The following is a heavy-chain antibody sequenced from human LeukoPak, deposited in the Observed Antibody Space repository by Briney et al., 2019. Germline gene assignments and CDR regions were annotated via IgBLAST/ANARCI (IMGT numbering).Heavy chain of an antibody. J-gene: IGHJ3*02. Sequence: ASVKLSCKASGYTFTFYDIQWVRQAAGQGLEWMGWMNPHSGNTGYAQKFLGRITLTRNTSTSMAYMELTTLKSEDTAVYYCARGRRDVFDIWGQGTVVTLSS. V-gene: IGHV1-8*03. CDR2: MNPHSGNT. CDR3: ARGRRDVFDI. CDR1: GYTFTFYD.